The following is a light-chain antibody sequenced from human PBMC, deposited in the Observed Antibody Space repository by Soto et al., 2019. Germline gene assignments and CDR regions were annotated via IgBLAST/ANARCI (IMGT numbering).Light chain of an antibody. CDR1: QSVSSS. Sequence: IVMTQSPATLSVSPGERATLSCRASQSVSSSLAWYQQKPGQGPRLLIYGASTRATGIPARFSGSGSGTEFTLTISSLQSEDFAVYYCQQYKKWLRTTFGGGTKVEIK. CDR3: QQYKKWLRTT. CDR2: GAS. V-gene: IGKV3-15*01. J-gene: IGKJ4*01.